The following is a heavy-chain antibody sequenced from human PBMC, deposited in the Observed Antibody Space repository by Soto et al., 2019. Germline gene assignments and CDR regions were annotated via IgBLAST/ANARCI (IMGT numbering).Heavy chain of an antibody. V-gene: IGHV1-46*01. D-gene: IGHD2-21*02. Sequence: QVQLMQSGAEVKKPGASVKVSCKASGDTFTDYYIHWVRQAPGQGLEWMGTVNPSGGRTTYAQNFLGRVFMTTDTSTRRLYMELTSLTSADPAIYYCARWGHVVVVTAALDYWGPGTLVTVSS. CDR2: VNPSGGRT. CDR3: ARWGHVVVVTAALDY. CDR1: GDTFTDYY. J-gene: IGHJ4*02.